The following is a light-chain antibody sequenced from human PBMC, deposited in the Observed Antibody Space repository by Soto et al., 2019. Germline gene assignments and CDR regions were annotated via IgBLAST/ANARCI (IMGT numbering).Light chain of an antibody. Sequence: QSALTQPASVSGSPGQSITISCTGTSSDVGGYNYVSWYQQHPGKAPNLMIYDVSNRPSVVSNRFSGSKSGNTASLTISGLQAEDEADYYCSSYTSSSTLFYVFGTGTKVTVL. CDR2: DVS. CDR3: SSYTSSSTLFYV. J-gene: IGLJ1*01. V-gene: IGLV2-14*01. CDR1: SSDVGGYNY.